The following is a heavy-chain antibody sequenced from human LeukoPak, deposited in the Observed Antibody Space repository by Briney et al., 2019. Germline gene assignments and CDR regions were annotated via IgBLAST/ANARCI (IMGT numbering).Heavy chain of an antibody. CDR2: ISGSGGST. V-gene: IGHV3-23*01. Sequence: PGGSLRLSCAASGFTFCSFAMRWVRQAPGEGLGWVLAISGSGGSTYYADSVKGRFTISRDNSNNTLYLQMNSLRAEDTAVYYCAKCEGYISGWYKWYYFDYWGQGTLVTVSS. J-gene: IGHJ4*02. D-gene: IGHD6-19*01. CDR3: AKCEGYISGWYKWYYFDY. CDR1: GFTFCSFA.